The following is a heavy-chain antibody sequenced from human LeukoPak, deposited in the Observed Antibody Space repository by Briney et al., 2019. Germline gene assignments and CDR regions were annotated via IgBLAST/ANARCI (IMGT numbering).Heavy chain of an antibody. Sequence: GESLKISCKASGYTFPNYWIGWVRQMPGKGLEWMGLIYPGDSDTRYSPSFQGQVTISADRSTSAAYLQWSSLKASDTAMYYCARHFVVLPATQSGAFDIWGQGTMVTVSS. J-gene: IGHJ3*02. D-gene: IGHD2-2*01. CDR1: GYTFPNYW. V-gene: IGHV5-51*01. CDR3: ARHFVVLPATQSGAFDI. CDR2: IYPGDSDT.